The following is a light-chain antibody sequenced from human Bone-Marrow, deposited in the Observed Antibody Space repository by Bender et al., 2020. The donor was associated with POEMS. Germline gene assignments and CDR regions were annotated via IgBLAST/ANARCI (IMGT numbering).Light chain of an antibody. J-gene: IGLJ7*01. Sequence: QSALTQPASVSGSPGQSITISCTGISSDVGSYNPVSWFQQHPGKAPKLMVYDVSNRPSGVSLRFSGSKSGNTASLTISGLQAADEADYYCCSYEPGSTFAVFGGGSHLTVL. CDR1: SSDVGSYNP. CDR2: DVS. CDR3: CSYEPGSTFAV. V-gene: IGLV2-23*02.